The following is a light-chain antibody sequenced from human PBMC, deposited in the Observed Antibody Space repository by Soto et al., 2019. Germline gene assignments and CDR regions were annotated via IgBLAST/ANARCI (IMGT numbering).Light chain of an antibody. V-gene: IGKV1-5*03. CDR3: QQYNSFSHN. Sequence: DIQMTQSPSTLSASVGDRVTITCRASQSISNWLAWYQQKPGKAPKLLIYLASSLESGVPSRFSGSGSGTEFTLTISNLQPDDFATYYCQQYNSFSHNFGQGTKVDI. J-gene: IGKJ1*01. CDR1: QSISNW. CDR2: LAS.